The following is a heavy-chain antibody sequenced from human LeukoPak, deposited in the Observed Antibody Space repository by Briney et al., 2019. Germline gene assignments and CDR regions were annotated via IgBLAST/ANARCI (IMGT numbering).Heavy chain of an antibody. V-gene: IGHV3-23*01. CDR2: IGGSGGST. J-gene: IGHJ3*02. D-gene: IGHD2-21*01. Sequence: GGSLRLSCAASGFTFSSYAMSWVRQAPGKGLEWVSAIGGSGGSTYYTDSVKGRFTISRDNSKNTLWLQMNSLRAEDTAVYYCAKDGFLLWRGAFDIWGQGTMVTVSS. CDR3: AKDGFLLWRGAFDI. CDR1: GFTFSSYA.